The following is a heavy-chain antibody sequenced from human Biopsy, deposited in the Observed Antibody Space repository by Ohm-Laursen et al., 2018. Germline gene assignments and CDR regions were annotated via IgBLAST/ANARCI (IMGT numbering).Heavy chain of an antibody. J-gene: IGHJ4*02. Sequence: SLRLSCAASGFNFDDYAMHWIRQGPGKGLEWVAGLTWNSGTIAYAGSVRGRFTISRGNAKNSLHLQMNNLTSEDTALYYCVRSLRNYDFLDSWGQGTLVSVSS. D-gene: IGHD3-16*01. CDR1: GFNFDDYA. V-gene: IGHV3-9*01. CDR2: LTWNSGTI. CDR3: VRSLRNYDFLDS.